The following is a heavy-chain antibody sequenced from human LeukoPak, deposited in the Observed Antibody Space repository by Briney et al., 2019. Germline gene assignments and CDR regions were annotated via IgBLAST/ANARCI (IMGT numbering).Heavy chain of an antibody. CDR2: IYISGST. CDR1: GGSINSYY. J-gene: IGHJ4*02. V-gene: IGHV4-4*07. D-gene: IGHD6-19*01. CDR3: ARVRLGSGWYNYFDY. Sequence: SETLSLTCTVSGGSINSYYWSWIRQPPGKGLEWIGRIYISGSTNCNPSLKSRVTMSIDTSQNQLSLKLSSVTAADTAVYYCARVRLGSGWYNYFDYWGQGTLVTVSS.